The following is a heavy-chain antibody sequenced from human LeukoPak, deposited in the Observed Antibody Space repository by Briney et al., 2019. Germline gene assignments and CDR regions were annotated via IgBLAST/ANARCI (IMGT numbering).Heavy chain of an antibody. CDR1: GFTFSTYA. D-gene: IGHD2-21*02. J-gene: IGHJ3*02. V-gene: IGHV3-23*01. CDR3: AKDYSGDCCYDTFDI. CDR2: LSGSGDST. Sequence: GGSLRLSCAASGFTFSTYATSWVRQAPGKGLEWVSALSGSGDSTYYADSVKGRFTISRDNSKNTLYLQMNSLRAEDTAVYYCAKDYSGDCCYDTFDIWGQGTMVTVSS.